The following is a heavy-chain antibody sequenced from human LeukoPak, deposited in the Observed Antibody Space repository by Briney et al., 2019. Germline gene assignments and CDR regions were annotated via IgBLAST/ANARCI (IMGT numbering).Heavy chain of an antibody. V-gene: IGHV7-4-1*02. CDR2: INTNTGNP. CDR3: ARERVGSSGYYFEEWFDP. Sequence: VASVKVSCKASGYTFTSYDINWVRQATGQGLEWMGWINTNTGNPTYAQGFTGRFVFSLDTSVSTAYLQISSLKAEDTAVYYCARERVGSSGYYFEEWFDPWGQGTLVTVSS. J-gene: IGHJ5*02. CDR1: GYTFTSYD. D-gene: IGHD3-22*01.